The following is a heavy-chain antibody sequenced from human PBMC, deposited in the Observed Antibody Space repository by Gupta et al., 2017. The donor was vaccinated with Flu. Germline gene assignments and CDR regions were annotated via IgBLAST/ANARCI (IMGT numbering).Heavy chain of an antibody. CDR3: AAVVTDAFDI. V-gene: IGHV1-58*01. Sequence: QWVRQARGQRLEWIGWIVVGSGNTNYAQKFQERVTITRDMSTSTAYMELSSLRSEDTAVYYCAAVVTDAFDIWGQGTMVTVSS. D-gene: IGHD5-18*01. J-gene: IGHJ3*02. CDR2: IVVGSGNT.